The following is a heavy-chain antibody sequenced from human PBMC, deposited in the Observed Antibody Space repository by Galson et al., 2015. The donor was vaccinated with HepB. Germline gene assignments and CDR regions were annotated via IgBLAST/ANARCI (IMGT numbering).Heavy chain of an antibody. CDR2: ISSSSSTI. CDR1: GFTFRNYA. V-gene: IGHV3-48*04. CDR3: ASNLDIVVVPAAITNNKYYYYGIDI. J-gene: IGHJ6*02. Sequence: SLRLSCAASGFTFRNYAMSWVRQAPGKGLEWVSYISSSSSTIYYADSVKGRFTISRDNAKNSLYLQMNSLRAEDTAVYYCASNLDIVVVPAAITNNKYYYYGIDIWGQGTTVTVSS. D-gene: IGHD2-2*02.